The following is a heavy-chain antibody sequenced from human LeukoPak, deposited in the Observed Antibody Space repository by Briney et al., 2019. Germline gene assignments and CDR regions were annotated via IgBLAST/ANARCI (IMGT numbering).Heavy chain of an antibody. V-gene: IGHV3-11*01. CDR3: ARVGIALTSPFDY. CDR1: GFTFSDYY. J-gene: IGHJ4*02. Sequence: GGSLRLSCLASGFTFSDYYMCWVRQAPGKGLEWISYMSSRGYPTYYAESVKGRFTISRDNAKNTLYLQMHNLRTDDTAVYFCARVGIALTSPFDYWGLGTLVAVSS. D-gene: IGHD1-1*01. CDR2: MSSRGYPT.